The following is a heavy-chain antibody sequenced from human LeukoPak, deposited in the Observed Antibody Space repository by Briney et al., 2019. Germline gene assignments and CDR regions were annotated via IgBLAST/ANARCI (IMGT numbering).Heavy chain of an antibody. CDR1: GFTFSSYA. J-gene: IGHJ6*03. CDR2: ISGSGGST. CDR3: AKDAEIPYYGSGRAYYMDV. V-gene: IGHV3-23*01. Sequence: GGSLRLSCAASGFTFSSYAMSWVRQAPGKGLDWVSAISGSGGSTYYADSVKGRFTISRDNSKNTLYLQMNSLRAEDTAVYHCAKDAEIPYYGSGRAYYMDVWGKGTTVTVSS. D-gene: IGHD3-10*01.